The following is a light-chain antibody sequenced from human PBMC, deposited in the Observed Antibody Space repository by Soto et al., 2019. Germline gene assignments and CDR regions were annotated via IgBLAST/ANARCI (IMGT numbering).Light chain of an antibody. J-gene: IGLJ1*01. Sequence: QSALTQPASVSGSPGQSITISCTGTSSDVGGHNYVSWYHQHPGKAPKLLIYDVSNRPSGVSNRFSGSKSGNTASLTISGLQAEDEADYYCSSFRSGSTPYVFGTGTKLTVL. V-gene: IGLV2-14*01. CDR3: SSFRSGSTPYV. CDR2: DVS. CDR1: SSDVGGHNY.